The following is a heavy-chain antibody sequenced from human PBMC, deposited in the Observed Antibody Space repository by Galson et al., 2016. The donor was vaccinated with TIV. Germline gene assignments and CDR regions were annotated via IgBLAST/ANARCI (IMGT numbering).Heavy chain of an antibody. CDR1: GGTFNIYA. V-gene: IGHV1-69*13. D-gene: IGHD6-19*01. CDR3: ARPSSSCRGCSYYYYMDV. J-gene: IGHJ6*03. Sequence: SVKVSCKASGGTFNIYAISWVRQAPGQGLGWMGGILPIFGAATYAQKFQGRVTTTADESTNTAYMELSSLKSDDTAMYYCARPSSSCRGCSYYYYMDVWGKGTTVTVSS. CDR2: ILPIFGAA.